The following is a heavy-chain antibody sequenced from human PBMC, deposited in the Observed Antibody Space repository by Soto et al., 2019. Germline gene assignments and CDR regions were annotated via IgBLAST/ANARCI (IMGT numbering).Heavy chain of an antibody. Sequence: PGESLKISCEGSGYIFTNYWIGWVRQMPGKGLEWMGIVNPDDSTTTYSQSFQGQVIISADKSVRSAYLQWSSLKDSDTATYYCVRRFCSGTSCRFNWFDPCGQGTLATVSS. CDR2: VNPDDSTT. CDR3: VRRFCSGTSCRFNWFDP. CDR1: GYIFTNYW. V-gene: IGHV5-51*01. J-gene: IGHJ5*02. D-gene: IGHD2-2*01.